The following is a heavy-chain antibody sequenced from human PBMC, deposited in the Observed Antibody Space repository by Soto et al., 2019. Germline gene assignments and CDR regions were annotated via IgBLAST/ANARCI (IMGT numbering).Heavy chain of an antibody. V-gene: IGHV3-48*01. CDR1: GFTFSSYA. CDR2: ISSSSSTI. CDR3: ASGSYLNWLDP. Sequence: PGGSLRLSCSASGFTFSSYAMHWVRQAPGKGLEWVAYISSSSSTIYYADSVKGRFTISRDNAKNSLYLQMHSVRAEDTAVYYCASGSYLNWLDPWGQGTLVTVSS. D-gene: IGHD1-26*01. J-gene: IGHJ5*02.